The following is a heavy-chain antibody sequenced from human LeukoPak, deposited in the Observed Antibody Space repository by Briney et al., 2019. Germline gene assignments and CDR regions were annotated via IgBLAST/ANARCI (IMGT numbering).Heavy chain of an antibody. D-gene: IGHD2-15*01. V-gene: IGHV1-24*01. J-gene: IGHJ4*02. Sequence: ASVKVSCKVSGYTLTELSMHWVRQAPGKGLEWMGGFDPEDGETIYAQKFQGRVTMTEDTSTDTAYMELSSLRSEDTAVCYCATDPRYCSGGSCYNNFDYWGQGTLVTVSS. CDR3: ATDPRYCSGGSCYNNFDY. CDR2: FDPEDGET. CDR1: GYTLTELS.